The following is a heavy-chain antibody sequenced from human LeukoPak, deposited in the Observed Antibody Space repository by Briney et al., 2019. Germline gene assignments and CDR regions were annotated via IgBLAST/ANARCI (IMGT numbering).Heavy chain of an antibody. V-gene: IGHV4-59*01. CDR2: IYYSGSI. Sequence: SETLSLTCTVSGGSITSYYWSWTRQPPGKGLEWIAYIYYSGSINYNPSLKSRVTISVDTSRNQFSLRLISVTAADTAVYYCARSNGAGFDFWGQGTLVTVSS. D-gene: IGHD2-8*01. CDR1: GGSITSYY. J-gene: IGHJ4*02. CDR3: ARSNGAGFDF.